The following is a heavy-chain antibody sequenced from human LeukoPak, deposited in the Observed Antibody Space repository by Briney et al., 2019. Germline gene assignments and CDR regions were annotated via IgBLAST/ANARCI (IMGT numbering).Heavy chain of an antibody. CDR3: ARDAYIDRYFDY. Sequence: PGGCLRLSCAASGFTYTNYWMSWVRQAPGKGLGWVANIKQDGRERYDVDSVKGRFTISRDNAKNSMYLQMNSLRADGAAVYYCARDAYIDRYFDYWGQGTLVTPSS. CDR2: IKQDGRER. V-gene: IGHV3-7*01. J-gene: IGHJ4*02. D-gene: IGHD3-22*01. CDR1: GFTYTNYW.